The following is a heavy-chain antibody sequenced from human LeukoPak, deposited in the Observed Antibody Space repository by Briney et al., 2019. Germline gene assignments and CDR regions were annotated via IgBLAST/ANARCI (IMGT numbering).Heavy chain of an antibody. CDR3: AKGDTYYYDSSGYAFDY. CDR2: IRYDGSNK. D-gene: IGHD3-22*01. Sequence: PGGSLRLSCAASGFTFSSYGMHWVRQATGKGLEWVAFIRYDGSNKYYADSVKGRFTISRDNSKNTLYLQMNSLRAEDTAVYYCAKGDTYYYDSSGYAFDYWGQGTLVTVSS. J-gene: IGHJ4*02. V-gene: IGHV3-30*02. CDR1: GFTFSSYG.